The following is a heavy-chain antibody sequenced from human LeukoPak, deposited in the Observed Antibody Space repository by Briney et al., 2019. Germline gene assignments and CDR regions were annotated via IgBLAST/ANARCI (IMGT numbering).Heavy chain of an antibody. J-gene: IGHJ4*02. CDR1: GGSISSGSYY. V-gene: IGHV4-61*02. Sequence: SETLSLTCTVSGGSISSGSYYWSWIRQPAGKGLEWIGRIYTSGSTNYNPSLKSRVTISVDTSKNQFSLKLSSVTAADTAVYYCARDSGGYSYGYALDYWGQGTLVTVSS. CDR2: IYTSGST. CDR3: ARDSGGYSYGYALDY. D-gene: IGHD5-18*01.